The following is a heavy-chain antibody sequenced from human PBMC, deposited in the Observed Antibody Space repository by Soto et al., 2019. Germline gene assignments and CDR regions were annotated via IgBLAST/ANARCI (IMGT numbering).Heavy chain of an antibody. J-gene: IGHJ4*02. CDR1: GFTFNSYA. D-gene: IGHD6-19*01. CDR3: AKAHRAAAGKSYFDY. V-gene: IGHV3-23*01. CDR2: ISNSGGDK. Sequence: GGSLRLSCAASGFTFNSYAMAWVRQAPGQGLEWVSTISNSGGDKDYAGSVKGRLTISRDNSKNTLYLQMNGLRAEDTAVYYCAKAHRAAAGKSYFDYWGQGTLVTVSS.